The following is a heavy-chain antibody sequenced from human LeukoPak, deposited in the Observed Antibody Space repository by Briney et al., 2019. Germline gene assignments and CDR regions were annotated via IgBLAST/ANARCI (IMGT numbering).Heavy chain of an antibody. Sequence: QPGGSLRLSCAASGFTFSSYAMSWVRQAPGKGLEWVSAISGSGGSTYYADSVKGRFTISRDNSKNTLYLQMNSLRAEDSAVYYCAKALLRFLEWLPSDYWGQGTLVTVSS. CDR3: AKALLRFLEWLPSDY. J-gene: IGHJ4*02. V-gene: IGHV3-23*01. D-gene: IGHD3-3*01. CDR2: ISGSGGST. CDR1: GFTFSSYA.